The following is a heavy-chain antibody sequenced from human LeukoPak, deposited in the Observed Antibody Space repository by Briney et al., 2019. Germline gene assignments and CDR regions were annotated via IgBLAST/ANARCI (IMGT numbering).Heavy chain of an antibody. CDR1: GFTFSTSW. CDR3: TRDSGRFRLDY. CDR2: INEDGSEK. J-gene: IGHJ4*02. V-gene: IGHV3-7*01. Sequence: GGSLRLSCAASGFTFSTSWMNWVRQAPGKGLEWVASINEDGSEKYYVDSVKGRLTVSRDNTKNSLYLQMNSLGVEDTAVYYCTRDSGRFRLDYWGQGILVTVSS. D-gene: IGHD6-19*01.